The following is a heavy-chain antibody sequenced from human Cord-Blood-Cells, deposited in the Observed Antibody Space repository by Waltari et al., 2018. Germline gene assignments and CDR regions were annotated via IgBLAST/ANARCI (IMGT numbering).Heavy chain of an antibody. CDR1: SGSFSVYY. CDR3: AMTVTTTDAFDI. J-gene: IGHJ3*02. Sequence: QIQLQPWAAGLLMPSETLSPPRAVCSGSFSVYYWRWTRQPPGQGLEWIGEIKHSGSTNYNPSLKSRVTISVDTSKNQFSLKLSSVTAADTAVYYCAMTVTTTDAFDIWGQGTMVTVSS. CDR2: IKHSGST. D-gene: IGHD4-17*01. V-gene: IGHV4-34*01.